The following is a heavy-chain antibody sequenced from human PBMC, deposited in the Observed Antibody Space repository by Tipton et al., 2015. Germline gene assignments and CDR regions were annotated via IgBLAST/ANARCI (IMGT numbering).Heavy chain of an antibody. V-gene: IGHV3-23*01. CDR2: IGGSGASI. CDR1: GFTFTTYA. Sequence: SLRLSCAASGFTFTTYAMTWVRQAPGKGLEWVSTIGGSGASIYYADSVKGRFTISRDNSKNTLYLQMNNLRAEDTAVYYCARDSALGDYHFDYWGRGTLVTVSS. J-gene: IGHJ4*02. CDR3: ARDSALGDYHFDY. D-gene: IGHD4-17*01.